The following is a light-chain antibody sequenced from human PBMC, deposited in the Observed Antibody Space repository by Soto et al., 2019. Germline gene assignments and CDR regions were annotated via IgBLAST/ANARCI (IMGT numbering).Light chain of an antibody. CDR2: AAS. Sequence: DIQMTQSPSTLSASVGDRVTITCRASESISSWLAWYQQKPGKAPKLLIYAASTLQSGVPSRFSGSGSGTDFTLTISCLQSEDFATYYCQQYYSCPRTFGQGTKVDIK. CDR1: ESISSW. V-gene: IGKV1-5*01. J-gene: IGKJ1*01. CDR3: QQYYSCPRT.